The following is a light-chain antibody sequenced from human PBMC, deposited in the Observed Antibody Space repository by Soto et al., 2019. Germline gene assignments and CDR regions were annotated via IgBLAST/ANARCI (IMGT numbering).Light chain of an antibody. CDR3: SSYAGSSTLVV. CDR2: DVG. Sequence: QSALTQPASVSGSPGQSITISCTGTRSDIGAYNFVSWYQQHPGKAPKLMIYDVGIRPSGVSHRFSGSKSGNTASLTISGLQAEDEADYYCSSYAGSSTLVVFGGGTKLTVL. CDR1: RSDIGAYNF. J-gene: IGLJ2*01. V-gene: IGLV2-14*01.